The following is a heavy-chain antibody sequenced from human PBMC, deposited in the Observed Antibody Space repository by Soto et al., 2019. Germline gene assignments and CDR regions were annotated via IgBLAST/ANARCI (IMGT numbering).Heavy chain of an antibody. J-gene: IGHJ4*02. CDR1: GFTFSSYG. CDR2: IWYDGSNK. D-gene: IGHD3-16*01. V-gene: IGHV3-33*01. Sequence: QVQLVESGGGVVQPGRSLRLSCAASGFTFSSYGMHWVRQAPGKGLEWVAVIWYDGSNKYYADSVKGRFTISRDNSKNTLYLQRNSLRAVDSAVYYCARDWIAVAYPGVYFDYWGQGTLVTVSS. CDR3: ARDWIAVAYPGVYFDY.